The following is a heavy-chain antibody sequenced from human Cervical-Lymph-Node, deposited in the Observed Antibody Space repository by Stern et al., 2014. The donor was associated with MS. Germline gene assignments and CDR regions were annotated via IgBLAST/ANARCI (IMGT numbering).Heavy chain of an antibody. CDR3: ARGSGDNWFGP. CDR2: VIPFVGTS. Sequence: VQLGESEAEVKKPGSSVKVSCKSSGGISWVRQAPGQGLEWMGGVIPFVGTSNYAQKFQGRVTITADTSTNTTYLHLSRLTSADTAVYYCARGSGDNWFGPWGQGTLVTVSS. J-gene: IGHJ5*02. D-gene: IGHD3-10*01. CDR1: GG. V-gene: IGHV1-69*06.